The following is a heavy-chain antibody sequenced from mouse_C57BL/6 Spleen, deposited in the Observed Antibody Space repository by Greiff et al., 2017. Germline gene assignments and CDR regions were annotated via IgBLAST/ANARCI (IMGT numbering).Heavy chain of an antibody. CDR2: IHPNSGST. CDR3: ARIYSGDFDY. J-gene: IGHJ2*01. CDR1: GYTFTSYW. D-gene: IGHD2-1*01. V-gene: IGHV1-64*01. Sequence: QVQLKQPGAELVKPGASVKLSCKASGYTFTSYWMHWVKQRPGQGLEWIGMIHPNSGSTNYNEKFKSKATLTVDKSSSTAYMQLISLTSEDSAVYYCARIYSGDFDYWGQGTTLTVSS.